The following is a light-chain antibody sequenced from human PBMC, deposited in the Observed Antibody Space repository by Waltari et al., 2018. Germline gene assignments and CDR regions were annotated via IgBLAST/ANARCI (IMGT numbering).Light chain of an antibody. CDR2: DAS. CDR1: QSVGKS. J-gene: IGKJ1*01. V-gene: IGKV3-20*01. Sequence: EIVLTQSPGTLSLSPGERATLSCRASQSVGKSLAGYQHKPGQAPRLLIYDASSRATGIPDRFSGRGSGTDFSLTISRLEPEDFSVYYCQHYVTLPATFGQGTKVEV. CDR3: QHYVTLPAT.